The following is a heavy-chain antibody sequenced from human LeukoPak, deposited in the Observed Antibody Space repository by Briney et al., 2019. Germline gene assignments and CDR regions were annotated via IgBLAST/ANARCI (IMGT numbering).Heavy chain of an antibody. Sequence: SETLSLTCTVSGYSISSGYYWGWIRQPPGKGLEWIGSIYHSGSTYYNPSLKSRVTISVDTSKNQFSLKLSSVTAADTAVYYCARGSGSYRPFDYWGQGTLVTVSS. D-gene: IGHD1-26*01. J-gene: IGHJ4*02. CDR3: ARGSGSYRPFDY. V-gene: IGHV4-38-2*02. CDR1: GYSISSGYY. CDR2: IYHSGST.